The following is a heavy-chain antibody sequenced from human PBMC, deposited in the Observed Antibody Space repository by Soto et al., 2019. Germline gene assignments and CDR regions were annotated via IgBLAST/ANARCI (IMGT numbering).Heavy chain of an antibody. V-gene: IGHV4-30-2*01. D-gene: IGHD3-10*01. Sequence: SETLSPTCAVSGSSISSGGYSLSWTRQPPGRGLEWIGYIYASGRTYYNPSRSSRVTISIDRPKNQFCLRLASVTAADTAVYFCARDIGGSHSIYFSPWGQGTLVTVSS. J-gene: IGHJ5*02. CDR3: ARDIGGSHSIYFSP. CDR1: GSSISSGGYS. CDR2: IYASGRT.